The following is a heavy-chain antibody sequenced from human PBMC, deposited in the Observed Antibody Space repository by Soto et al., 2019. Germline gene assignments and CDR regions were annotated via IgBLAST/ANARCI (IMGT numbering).Heavy chain of an antibody. D-gene: IGHD5-18*01. CDR1: GYTFTSYG. V-gene: IGHV1-8*02. CDR3: ARGGYSYDLDY. Sequence: ASVKVSCKASGYTFTSYGISWVRQAPGQGLEWMGWMNPNSGNTGYAQKFQGRVTMTRNTSISTVYMELSSLRSEDTAVYYCARGGYSYDLDYWGQGTLVTVSS. CDR2: MNPNSGNT. J-gene: IGHJ4*02.